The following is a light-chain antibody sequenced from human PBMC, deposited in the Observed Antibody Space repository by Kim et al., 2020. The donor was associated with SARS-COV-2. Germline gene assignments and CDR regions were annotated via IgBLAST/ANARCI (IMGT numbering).Light chain of an antibody. V-gene: IGLV5-39*01. CDR3: AIWYSNTWV. J-gene: IGLJ3*02. CDR1: RGIHVDIYN. Sequence: FPCTLRRGIHVDIYNIFWYQQKPGSLPRYLLRYKSDSNKEQGSGVPSRFSGSKDASTNAGLLLISGLQSEDEADYYCAIWYSNTWVFGGGTQLTVL. CDR2: YKSDSNK.